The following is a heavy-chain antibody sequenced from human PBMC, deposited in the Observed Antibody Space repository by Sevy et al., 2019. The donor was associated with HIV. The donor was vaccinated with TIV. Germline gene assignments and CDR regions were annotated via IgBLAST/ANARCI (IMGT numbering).Heavy chain of an antibody. J-gene: IGHJ3*02. D-gene: IGHD3-22*01. CDR2: IYSGGST. Sequence: GGSLRLSCAASGFTVSSNYMSWVRQAPGKGLEWVSVIYSGGSTYYADSVKGRFTISRDNSKNTLYLQMNSLRAEDTAVYYCARGNYYDSSGYQTNAFDIWGQGTMVTVSS. CDR3: ARGNYYDSSGYQTNAFDI. V-gene: IGHV3-53*01. CDR1: GFTVSSNY.